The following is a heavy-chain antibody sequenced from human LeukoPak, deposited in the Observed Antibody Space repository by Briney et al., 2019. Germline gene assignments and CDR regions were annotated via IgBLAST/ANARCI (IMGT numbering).Heavy chain of an antibody. Sequence: GGSLRLSCAASGFTFSSYAMSWVRQGPGKGLEWVSTICVSGGSTYYADSVKGRFTISRDNSKNTLYLQMNSLRAEDTALYYCAKKTTPGIAVTGPLDYWGQGTLVTVSS. D-gene: IGHD6-19*01. CDR1: GFTFSSYA. CDR3: AKKTTPGIAVTGPLDY. J-gene: IGHJ4*02. V-gene: IGHV3-23*01. CDR2: ICVSGGST.